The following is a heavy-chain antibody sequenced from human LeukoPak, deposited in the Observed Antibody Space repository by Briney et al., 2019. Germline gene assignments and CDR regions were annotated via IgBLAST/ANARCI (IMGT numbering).Heavy chain of an antibody. CDR2: IRYDGSNK. Sequence: GGSLRLSCAASGFTFSSYVMHWVRQAPGKGLEWVAFIRYDGSNKYYADSVKGRFTISRDNAKNSLYLQMNSLRAEDTAVYYCVRDRHYIGNREVRFPYWGQGALVTVSS. V-gene: IGHV3-30*02. CDR1: GFTFSSYV. D-gene: IGHD3-10*01. CDR3: VRDRHYIGNREVRFPY. J-gene: IGHJ4*02.